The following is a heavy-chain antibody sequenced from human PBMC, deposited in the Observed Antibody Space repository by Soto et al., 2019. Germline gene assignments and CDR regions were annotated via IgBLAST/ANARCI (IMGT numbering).Heavy chain of an antibody. V-gene: IGHV4-4*07. D-gene: IGHD1-26*01. CDR2: IYTSGST. CDR3: GGVRNSASYGAYGMDV. J-gene: IGHJ6*02. CDR1: GGSISSYY. Sequence: SETLSLTCTVSGGSISSYYWSWIRQPAGKGLEWIGRIYTSGSTNYNPSLKSRVTMSVDTSKNQFSLKLSSVTAADTAVYYCGGVRNSASYGAYGMDVWGQGTTVTVSS.